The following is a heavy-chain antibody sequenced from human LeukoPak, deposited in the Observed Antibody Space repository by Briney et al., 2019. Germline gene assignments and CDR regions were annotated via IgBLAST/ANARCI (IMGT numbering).Heavy chain of an antibody. D-gene: IGHD1-26*01. V-gene: IGHV3-48*01. CDR3: ARGWELLSAFDI. CDR2: ISSSSTI. Sequence: PGGSLRLSCAASGLTLSSYIMNWVRQAPGKGLEWVSYISSSSTIYYANSVKGRFTISRDNAKNSLYLQMNSLRAEDTAVYYCARGWELLSAFDIWGQGTMVTVSS. J-gene: IGHJ3*02. CDR1: GLTLSSYI.